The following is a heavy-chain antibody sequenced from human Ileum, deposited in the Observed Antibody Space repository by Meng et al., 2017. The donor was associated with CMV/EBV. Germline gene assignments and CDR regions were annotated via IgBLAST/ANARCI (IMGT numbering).Heavy chain of an antibody. CDR3: ARDGVNYPGYPPDY. D-gene: IGHD1-1*01. CDR2: IIPILGIA. J-gene: IGHJ4*02. CDR1: GGTFSSYT. Sequence: ASGGTFSSYTISWVRQAPGQGLEWMGRIIPILGIANYAQKFQSRVTITADKSTSTAYMELSSLRSEDTAVYYCARDGVNYPGYPPDYWGQGTLVTVSS. V-gene: IGHV1-69*04.